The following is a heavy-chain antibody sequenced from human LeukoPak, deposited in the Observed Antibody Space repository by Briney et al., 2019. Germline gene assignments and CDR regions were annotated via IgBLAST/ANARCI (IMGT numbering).Heavy chain of an antibody. D-gene: IGHD2-21*02. J-gene: IGHJ4*02. CDR1: GGSISSGDYY. CDR3: ARGDCGGDCYSQEYFDY. V-gene: IGHV4-30-4*01. Sequence: KTSETLSLTCTVSGGSISSGDYYWSWIRQPPGKGLEWIGYIYYSGSTYYNPSLKSRVTISVDTSKNQFSLKLSSVTAADTAVYYCARGDCGGDCYSQEYFDYWGQGTLVTVSS. CDR2: IYYSGST.